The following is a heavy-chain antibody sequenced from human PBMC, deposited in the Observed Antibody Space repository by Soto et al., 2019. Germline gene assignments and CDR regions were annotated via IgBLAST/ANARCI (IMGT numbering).Heavy chain of an antibody. CDR1: GFTFDDYA. CDR2: ISWNSGSI. J-gene: IGHJ6*02. CDR3: AKEQLASFSPGSYYHYGMDV. V-gene: IGHV3-9*01. Sequence: PGGSLKLSCAASGFTFDDYAMHWVRQAPGKGLEWVSGISWNSGSIGYADSVKGRFTISRDNAKNSLYLQMNSLRAEDTALYYCAKEQLASFSPGSYYHYGMDVWGQGTTVTVSS. D-gene: IGHD6-13*01.